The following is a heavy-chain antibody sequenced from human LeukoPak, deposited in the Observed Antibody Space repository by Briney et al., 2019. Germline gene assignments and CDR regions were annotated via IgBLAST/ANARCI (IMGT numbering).Heavy chain of an antibody. CDR2: INHSGST. J-gene: IGHJ4*02. Sequence: KPSETLSLTCAVYGGSFSGYYWSWIRQPPGKGLEWIGEINHSGSTNYNPSLKSRVTISVDTSKNPFSLKLSSVTAADTAVYYCARGRGIAVAVNYWGQGTLVTVSS. CDR1: GGSFSGYY. CDR3: ARGRGIAVAVNY. V-gene: IGHV4-34*01. D-gene: IGHD6-19*01.